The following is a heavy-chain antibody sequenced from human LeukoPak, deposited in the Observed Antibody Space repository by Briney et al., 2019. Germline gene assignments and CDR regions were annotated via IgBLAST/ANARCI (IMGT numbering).Heavy chain of an antibody. V-gene: IGHV1-18*01. D-gene: IGHD1-26*01. CDR1: GYTFTSYG. CDR3: ARDRDGRRTFDY. Sequence: GASVKVSCKASGYTFTSYGISWVRQAPGQGLEWMGWISAYKGNTNYAQKLQGRVTMTTDASTSTAYMELRSLRSDDTAVYYCARDRDGRRTFDYWGQGTLVTVSS. J-gene: IGHJ4*02. CDR2: ISAYKGNT.